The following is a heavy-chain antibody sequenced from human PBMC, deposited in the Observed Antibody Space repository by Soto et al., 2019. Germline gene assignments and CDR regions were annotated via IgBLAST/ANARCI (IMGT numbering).Heavy chain of an antibody. V-gene: IGHV3-33*01. D-gene: IGHD3-3*01. CDR1: GFTFSSYG. CDR2: IWYDGSNK. CDR3: ARDRSVAFGVVQGWFDP. J-gene: IGHJ5*02. Sequence: ESGGGVVQPGRSLRLSCAASGFTFSSYGMHWVRQAPGKGLEWVAVIWYDGSNKYYADSVKGRFTISRDNSKNTLYLQMNSLRAEDTAVYYCARDRSVAFGVVQGWFDPWGQGTLVTVSS.